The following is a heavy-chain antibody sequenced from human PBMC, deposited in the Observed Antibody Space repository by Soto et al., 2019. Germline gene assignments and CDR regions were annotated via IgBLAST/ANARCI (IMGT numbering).Heavy chain of an antibody. V-gene: IGHV3-30*04. J-gene: IGHJ4*02. CDR2: ISYDGRNK. Sequence: QVQLVESGGGVVQPGRSLRLSCAASGFTFRSYAMHWVRQAPGTGLECLAVISYDGRNKYYADSVKGRFTIPRDNSKNTLYLQMNSLRAEDTAVYYCARDPGIAVAGSDYWCQGTMVTVSS. D-gene: IGHD6-19*01. CDR1: GFTFRSYA. CDR3: ARDPGIAVAGSDY.